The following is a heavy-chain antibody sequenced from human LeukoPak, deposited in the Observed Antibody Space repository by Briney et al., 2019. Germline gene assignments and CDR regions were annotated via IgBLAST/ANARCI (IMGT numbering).Heavy chain of an antibody. D-gene: IGHD3-10*01. CDR1: GFTFSSYS. CDR2: ISSSSSTI. V-gene: IGHV3-48*01. J-gene: IGHJ6*02. CDR3: ARDAMVRGPSGMDV. Sequence: GGSLRLSCAASGFTFSSYSMNWVRQAPGKGLEWVSYISSSSSTIYYADSVKGRFTISRDNAKNSLYLQMNSLRAEDTAVYYCARDAMVRGPSGMDVWGQGTTVTVSS.